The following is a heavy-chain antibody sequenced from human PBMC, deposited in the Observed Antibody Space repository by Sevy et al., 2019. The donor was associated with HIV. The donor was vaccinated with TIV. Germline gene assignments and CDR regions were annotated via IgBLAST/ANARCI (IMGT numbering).Heavy chain of an antibody. CDR3: ARASGGDRLDYYGMDV. D-gene: IGHD2-21*02. V-gene: IGHV4-38-2*01. Sequence: SETLSLTCAVSNYSISSGYYWGWIRQPPGKGPEWIGNGYHGGSTYYNPSLQSRVTISLDTSKNHFSLRLRSVTAADTAVYYCARASGGDRLDYYGMDVWGQGTTVTVSS. CDR1: NYSISSGYY. J-gene: IGHJ6*02. CDR2: GYHGGST.